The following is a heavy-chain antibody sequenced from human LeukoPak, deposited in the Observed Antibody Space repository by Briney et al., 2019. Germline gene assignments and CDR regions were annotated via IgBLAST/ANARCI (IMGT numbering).Heavy chain of an antibody. CDR1: GGSFSGYY. Sequence: PSETLSLTCAVYGGSFSGYYWSWIRQPPGKGLEWIGEINHSGSTNYNPSLKSRVTISVDTSKNQFSLKLSSVTAADTAVYYRARSGYYPTRMAFDIWGQGTMVTVSS. CDR3: ARSGYYPTRMAFDI. J-gene: IGHJ3*02. D-gene: IGHD3-22*01. V-gene: IGHV4-34*01. CDR2: INHSGST.